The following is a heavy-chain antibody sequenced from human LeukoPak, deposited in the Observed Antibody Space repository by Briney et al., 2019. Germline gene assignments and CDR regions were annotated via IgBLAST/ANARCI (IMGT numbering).Heavy chain of an antibody. CDR2: IWYDGSNK. V-gene: IGHV3-33*01. Sequence: GRSLRLSCAASGFTFSSYGMHWVRQAPGKGLEWVAVIWYDGSNKYYADSVKGRFTISRDNSKNTLYLQMNSLRAEDTAVYYCARGGDILTGAIDYWGQGTLVTVSS. CDR1: GFTFSSYG. J-gene: IGHJ4*02. CDR3: ARGGDILTGAIDY. D-gene: IGHD3-9*01.